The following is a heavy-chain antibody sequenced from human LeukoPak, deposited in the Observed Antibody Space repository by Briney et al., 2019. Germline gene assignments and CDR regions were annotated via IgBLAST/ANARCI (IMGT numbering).Heavy chain of an antibody. Sequence: PSVTLSLTCTVSGGSISSYYWSWIRQPAGKGLEWIGRIYTSGSTNYNPSLKSRVTMSVDTSKNQFSLKLTSVTAADTAVYYCARVSVVVTAFDIWGQGTMVTVSS. CDR1: GGSISSYY. D-gene: IGHD2-15*01. J-gene: IGHJ3*02. CDR2: IYTSGST. CDR3: ARVSVVVTAFDI. V-gene: IGHV4-4*07.